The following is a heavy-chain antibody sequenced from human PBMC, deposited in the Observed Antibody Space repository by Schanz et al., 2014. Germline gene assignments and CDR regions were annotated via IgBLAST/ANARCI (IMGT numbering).Heavy chain of an antibody. Sequence: EVQLVESGGGLIKPGGSLRLSCAASGFTFSIYGMSWVRQAPGKGLEWVGRIKSKVDGGTTDNAAPVQGRFTISRDDSKNTLHLQMNSLKTEDTAVYYCSTDLTAVDYDAIGLWGQGTMGTVSS. CDR1: GFTFSIYG. D-gene: IGHD4-17*01. CDR2: IKSKVDGGTT. CDR3: STDLTAVDYDAIGL. V-gene: IGHV3-15*01. J-gene: IGHJ3*01.